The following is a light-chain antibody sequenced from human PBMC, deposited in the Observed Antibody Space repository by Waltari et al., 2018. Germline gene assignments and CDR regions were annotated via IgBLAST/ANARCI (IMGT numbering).Light chain of an antibody. CDR1: HSVGSH. V-gene: IGKV3-11*01. CDR3: QQRSNWPGT. J-gene: IGKJ3*01. Sequence: ENVLTQSPATLSLSPGERATLSCRASHSVGSHLAWYQQKPGQAPRFLIYDASNRATGIPARFSGSGSETDFTLTISGVEPEDFAVYYCQQRSNWPGTFGPGTKVDIK. CDR2: DAS.